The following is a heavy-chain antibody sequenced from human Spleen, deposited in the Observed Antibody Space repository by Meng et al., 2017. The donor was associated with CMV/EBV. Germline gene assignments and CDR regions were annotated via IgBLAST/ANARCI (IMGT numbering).Heavy chain of an antibody. CDR1: SITSGRYL. CDR3: ARTSRSSSYWGGDYFDH. V-gene: IGHV4-31*02. J-gene: IGHJ4*02. D-gene: IGHD3-22*01. Sequence: SITSGRYLWSWIRQFPGKGLEWIAYIYHSGSNHYNPSLQSRVTISMDTSKSQFSLTLTSVTAADTAVYYCARTSRSSSYWGGDYFDHWGQGTLVTVSS. CDR2: IYHSGSN.